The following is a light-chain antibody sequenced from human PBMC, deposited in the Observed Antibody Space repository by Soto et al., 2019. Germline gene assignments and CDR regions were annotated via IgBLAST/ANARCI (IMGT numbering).Light chain of an antibody. Sequence: VMTQSPATLSVSPGERATLSCRASQSVSSSYLAWYQQKPGQAPRLLIYGASSRATGIPDRFSGRGSGTDFTLTISRLEPEDFAVYYCQQFWTFGQGTKVDIK. V-gene: IGKV3-20*01. CDR2: GAS. CDR3: QQFWT. J-gene: IGKJ1*01. CDR1: QSVSSSY.